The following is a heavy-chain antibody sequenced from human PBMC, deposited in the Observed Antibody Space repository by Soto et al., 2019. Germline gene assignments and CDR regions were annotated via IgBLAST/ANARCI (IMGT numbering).Heavy chain of an antibody. V-gene: IGHV1-18*01. CDR1: GYTFTSYG. CDR2: INVYNGNT. J-gene: IGHJ5*02. D-gene: IGHD3-16*01. Sequence: QVQLVQSGAEVKRPGASVKVSCKASGYTFTSYGISWVRQAPGQGLEWMGWINVYNGNTNYAQKFQGRVTMITDTSRRQASRELRSLRSKATAVYDCAKEIFWEGLGESSCIDPWAREPWSPSPQ. CDR3: AKEIFWEGLGESSCIDP.